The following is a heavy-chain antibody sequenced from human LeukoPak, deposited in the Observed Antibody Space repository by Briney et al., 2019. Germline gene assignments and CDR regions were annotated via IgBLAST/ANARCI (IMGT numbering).Heavy chain of an antibody. CDR2: ISTYNGYT. V-gene: IGHV1-18*01. D-gene: IGHD6-6*01. CDR1: GYTFTSYG. CDR3: ARYIAARRYFDY. Sequence: GASLTVSCKASGYTFTSYGISWVRQAPGQGLEWMGWISTYNGYTYYAQNLQGRVTMTTDTSTSTAYMELRGLRSDDTAVYYCARYIAARRYFDYWGQGTLVTVSS. J-gene: IGHJ4*02.